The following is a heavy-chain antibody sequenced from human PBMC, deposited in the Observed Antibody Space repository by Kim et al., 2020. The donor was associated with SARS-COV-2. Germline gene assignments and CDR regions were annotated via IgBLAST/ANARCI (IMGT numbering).Heavy chain of an antibody. CDR2: ISFGGVT. D-gene: IGHD2-2*01. CDR3: AGSCGTTSCSDDY. Sequence: GGSLRLSCAASGFTFSNYGVSWVRQAPGKGLEWVSAISFGGVTDYADSVRGRFTTSRDNPKSTVYLQMNSLRAEDTAVYYCAGSCGTTSCSDDYWGQGTLVTVSS. V-gene: IGHV3-23*01. CDR1: GFTFSNYG. J-gene: IGHJ4*02.